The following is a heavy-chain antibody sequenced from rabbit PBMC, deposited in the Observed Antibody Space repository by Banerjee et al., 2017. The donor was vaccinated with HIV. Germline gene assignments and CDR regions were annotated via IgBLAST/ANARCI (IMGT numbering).Heavy chain of an antibody. V-gene: IGHV1S40*01. CDR2: IGAGNNGIT. D-gene: IGHD1-1*01. CDR1: GFSFSSSHY. CDR3: VRNYGSGGWYFDL. Sequence: QSLEESGGDLVKPGGTLTLTCKASGFSFSSSHYMCWVRQAPGKGLEWIACIGAGNNGITYYASWAKGRFTFSKTSSTTVTLQMTSLTAADTATYFCVRNYGSGGWYFDLWGQGTLVTVS. J-gene: IGHJ4*01.